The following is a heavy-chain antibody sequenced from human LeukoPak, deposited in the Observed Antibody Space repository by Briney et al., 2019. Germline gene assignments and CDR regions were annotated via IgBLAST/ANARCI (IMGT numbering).Heavy chain of an antibody. CDR3: ARDGIAAAGTFNDAFDI. CDR1: GGSISSSNW. D-gene: IGHD6-13*01. CDR2: IYHSGST. J-gene: IGHJ3*02. V-gene: IGHV4-4*02. Sequence: KPSETLSLTCAVSGGSISSSNWWSWVRQPPGKGLEWIGEIYHSGSTNYNPSLKSRVTISVDKSKNQFSLKLSSVTAADTAVYYCARDGIAAAGTFNDAFDIWGQGTMVTVSS.